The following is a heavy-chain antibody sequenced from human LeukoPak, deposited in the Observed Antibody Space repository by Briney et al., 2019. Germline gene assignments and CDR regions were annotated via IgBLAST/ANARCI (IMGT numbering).Heavy chain of an antibody. CDR3: ARVGASAPY. CDR1: GFSFSTYS. V-gene: IGHV3-23*01. D-gene: IGHD1-26*01. J-gene: IGHJ4*02. Sequence: GGSLRLSCAASGFSFSTYSMSWVRQAPGKGLEWVSVISDTGATKFYADSVKGRFTISRDNSKNTLYLQMSSLRVEDTAVFYCARVGASAPYWGQGTLVTVSS. CDR2: ISDTGATK.